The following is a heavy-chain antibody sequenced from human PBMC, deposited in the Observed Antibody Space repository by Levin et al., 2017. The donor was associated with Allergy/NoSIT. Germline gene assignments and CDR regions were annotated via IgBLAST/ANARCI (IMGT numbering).Heavy chain of an antibody. CDR3: ARESYGSGSYSKDYYFDY. J-gene: IGHJ4*02. CDR1: GFTFSSYS. Sequence: GGSLRLSCAASGFTFSSYSMNWVRQAPGKGLEWVSSISSSSSYIYYADSVKGRFTISRDNAKNSLYLQMNSLRAEDTAVYYCARESYGSGSYSKDYYFDYWGQGTLVTVSS. V-gene: IGHV3-21*01. D-gene: IGHD3-10*01. CDR2: ISSSSSYI.